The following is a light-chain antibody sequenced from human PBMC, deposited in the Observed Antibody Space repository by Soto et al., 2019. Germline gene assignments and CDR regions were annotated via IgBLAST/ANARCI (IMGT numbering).Light chain of an antibody. CDR2: GNS. Sequence: QSVLTQPPSVSGALGQRVTISCTGSSSNIGAGYYVHWYQQLPGRAPKLFIYGNSNRPSGAPDRFSGTKSGTSASLAISGLEAEDEADDYCQSYDSSLSAFVVFGGGTKVTLI. V-gene: IGLV1-40*01. CDR3: QSYDSSLSAFVV. J-gene: IGLJ2*01. CDR1: SSNIGAGYY.